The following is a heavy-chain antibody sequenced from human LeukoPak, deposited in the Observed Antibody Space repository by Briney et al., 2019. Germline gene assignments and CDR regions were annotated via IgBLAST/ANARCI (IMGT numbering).Heavy chain of an antibody. CDR3: AREGNSTGLNAFDI. J-gene: IGHJ3*02. CDR2: INHSGST. CDR1: GGSFSGYY. V-gene: IGHV4-34*01. Sequence: SETLSLTCAVDGGSFSGYYWSWIRQPPGKGLEWIGEINHSGSTNYNPSLKSRVTISVDTSKNQFSLKLSSVTAADTAVYYCAREGNSTGLNAFDIWGQGTMVTVSS. D-gene: IGHD4-11*01.